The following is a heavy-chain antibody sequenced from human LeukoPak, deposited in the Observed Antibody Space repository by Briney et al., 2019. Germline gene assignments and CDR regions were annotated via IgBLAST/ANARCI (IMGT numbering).Heavy chain of an antibody. CDR1: GYSISSGYY. J-gene: IGHJ5*02. D-gene: IGHD3-10*01. CDR2: IYYSGST. Sequence: PSETLSLTCTVSGYSISSGYYWGWIRQPPGKGLEWIGYIYYSGSTNYNPSLKSRVTISVDTSKNQFSLKLSSVTAADTAVYYCARETRYYYGSGSYSTWFDPWGQGTLVTVSS. V-gene: IGHV4-38-2*02. CDR3: ARETRYYYGSGSYSTWFDP.